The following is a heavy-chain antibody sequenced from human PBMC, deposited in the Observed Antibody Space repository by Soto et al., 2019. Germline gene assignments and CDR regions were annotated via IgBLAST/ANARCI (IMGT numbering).Heavy chain of an antibody. J-gene: IGHJ4*02. CDR2: ISAYNGNT. D-gene: IGHD6-13*01. CDR1: GYTFTIYG. Sequence: ASVKVSCKASGYTFTIYGIIWVRQAPGQGLEWMGWISAYNGNTNYAQKLQGRVTMTTDTSTSTAYMELRSLRSDDTAVYYCARLWYSSSWLNFDYWGQGTLVTVSS. CDR3: ARLWYSSSWLNFDY. V-gene: IGHV1-18*01.